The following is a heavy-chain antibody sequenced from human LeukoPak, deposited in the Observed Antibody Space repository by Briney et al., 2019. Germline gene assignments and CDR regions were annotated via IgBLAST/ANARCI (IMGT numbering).Heavy chain of an antibody. CDR2: ISAYNGNT. J-gene: IGHJ3*02. Sequence: ASVKVSCKASGYTFTSYGISWVRQAPGQGLEWMGWISAYNGNTNYAQKLQGRVTMTTDTSTSTAYMELRSLRSDDTAVYYCARGPYYDFWSGYYTLGAFDIWGQGTMVTVSS. D-gene: IGHD3-3*01. V-gene: IGHV1-18*01. CDR3: ARGPYYDFWSGYYTLGAFDI. CDR1: GYTFTSYG.